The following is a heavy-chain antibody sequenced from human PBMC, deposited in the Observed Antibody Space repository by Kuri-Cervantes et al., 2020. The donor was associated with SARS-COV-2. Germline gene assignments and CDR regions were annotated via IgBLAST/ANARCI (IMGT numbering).Heavy chain of an antibody. D-gene: IGHD6-19*01. J-gene: IGHJ4*02. Sequence: GESLKISCAASGFTVSSNYMSWVRQAPGKGLEWVSVIYSGGSTYYADSVKGRFTISRDNSKNTLYLQVNSLRAEDTAVYYCARSIIAVAGFGGRDYWGQGTLVTVSS. CDR2: IYSGGST. V-gene: IGHV3-53*01. CDR1: GFTVSSNY. CDR3: ARSIIAVAGFGGRDY.